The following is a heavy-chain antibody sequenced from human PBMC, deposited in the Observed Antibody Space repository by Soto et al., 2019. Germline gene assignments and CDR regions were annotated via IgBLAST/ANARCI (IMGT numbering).Heavy chain of an antibody. V-gene: IGHV4-30-4*01. D-gene: IGHD3-10*01. CDR3: ARKGITMVRGVIMSPPALDY. CDR1: GGSISSGDYY. Sequence: SETLSLTCTVSGGSISSGDYYWSWIRQPPGKGLEWIGYIYYSGSTYYNPSLKSRVTISVDTSKNQFSLKLSSVTAADTAVYYCARKGITMVRGVIMSPPALDYWGQGTLVTVSS. J-gene: IGHJ4*02. CDR2: IYYSGST.